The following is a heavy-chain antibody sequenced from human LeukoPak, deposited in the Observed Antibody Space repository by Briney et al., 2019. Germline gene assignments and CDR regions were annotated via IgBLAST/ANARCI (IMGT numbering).Heavy chain of an antibody. CDR2: INQDGSEI. CDR1: GFTFSSYW. D-gene: IGHD6-13*01. Sequence: GGSLRLSCAASGFTFSSYWMSWVRQAPGKGLEWVANINQDGSEIYYVDSVKGRFTISRDNAKSSLYLQMNSLRAEDTAIYYCARGELGQAYWGQGTLVTVSS. J-gene: IGHJ4*02. V-gene: IGHV3-7*04. CDR3: ARGELGQAY.